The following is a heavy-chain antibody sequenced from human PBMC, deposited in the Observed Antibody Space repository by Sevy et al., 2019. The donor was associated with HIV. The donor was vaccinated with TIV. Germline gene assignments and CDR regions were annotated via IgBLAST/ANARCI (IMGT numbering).Heavy chain of an antibody. J-gene: IGHJ4*02. CDR2: LSFGCGEI. CDR1: GFTFSKYS. Sequence: LTCAASGFTFSKYSMSWVRQPPGKGLEWVSTLSFGCGEINYADSVKGRFTISRDNSKSSVYLQMDNLRPEDTAVYYCAREGCTKPHDYWGQGTLVTVSS. V-gene: IGHV3-23*01. CDR3: AREGCTKPHDY. D-gene: IGHD2-8*01.